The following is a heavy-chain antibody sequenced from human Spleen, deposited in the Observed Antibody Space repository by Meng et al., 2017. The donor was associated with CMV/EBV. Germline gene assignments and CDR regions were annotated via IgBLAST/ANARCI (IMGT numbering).Heavy chain of an antibody. Sequence: SETLSLTCAVYNGPFSGYYWTWIRQPPGKGLEWIGEIDHSGSTNYNPSLKSRVTTSVDMSKNQFSLKLSSVTAADTAVYYCARGNDGYYYYYGMDVWGQGTTVTVSS. CDR2: IDHSGST. J-gene: IGHJ6*02. D-gene: IGHD1-1*01. CDR3: ARGNDGYYYYYGMDV. CDR1: NGPFSGYY. V-gene: IGHV4-34*01.